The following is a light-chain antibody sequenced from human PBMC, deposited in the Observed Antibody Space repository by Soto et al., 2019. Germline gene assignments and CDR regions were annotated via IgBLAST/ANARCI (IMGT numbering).Light chain of an antibody. Sequence: DIQMTQSPSSLSASVGDRVTITCRASQDIRNDLDWYQQKPGKAPKRLIYAASSVQNGAPSRFSGSGSGTEFTLTISSLQPEDFATYCCLQRDTYSVGGGTKVEIK. CDR2: AAS. CDR1: QDIRND. CDR3: LQRDTYS. V-gene: IGKV1-17*01. J-gene: IGKJ4*01.